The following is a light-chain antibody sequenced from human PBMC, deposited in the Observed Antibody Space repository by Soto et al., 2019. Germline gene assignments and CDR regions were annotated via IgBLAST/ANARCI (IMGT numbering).Light chain of an antibody. CDR1: QSVSYSSNNKNN. V-gene: IGKV4-1*01. CDR3: QQYYSPPHT. CDR2: WAS. J-gene: IGKJ2*01. Sequence: DIVMTQSPDSLAVSLGELATINCNSSQSVSYSSNNKNNLAWYQQKLGQPPKLLIYWASNGESGVSDRFSGSGSGTDFTLTIRSLQAEDVVFYYCQQYYSPPHTFGQGTKLEIK.